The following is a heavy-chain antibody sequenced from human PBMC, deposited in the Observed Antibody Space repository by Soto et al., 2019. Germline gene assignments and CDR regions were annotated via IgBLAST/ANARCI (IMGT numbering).Heavy chain of an antibody. J-gene: IGHJ6*02. CDR3: AREAARAHYYYYYGMDV. Sequence: QVQLVQSGAEVKKPGASVKVSCKASGYTFTSYDINWVRQATGQGLEWMGWMNPNSGNTGYAQKFQGRVTMTRNTSISTAYMELSSVRSEDTAVYYCAREAARAHYYYYYGMDVWGQGTTVTVSS. CDR1: GYTFTSYD. V-gene: IGHV1-8*01. CDR2: MNPNSGNT.